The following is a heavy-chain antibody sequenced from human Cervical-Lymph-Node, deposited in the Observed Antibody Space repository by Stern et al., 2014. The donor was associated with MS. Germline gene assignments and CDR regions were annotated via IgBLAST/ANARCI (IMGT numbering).Heavy chain of an antibody. J-gene: IGHJ4*02. D-gene: IGHD3-3*01. CDR2: IDWNDKT. V-gene: IGHV2-70*04. CDR1: GFSLITSGTR. CDR3: ARMMGSGYRHYFDY. Sequence: ITLKESGPALVKPTQTLTLTCTFSGFSLITSGTRVSWIRHPPGRALEWLARIDWNDKTFYNSSQMTRLTITKDTSKNQVVLTMTNVDPVDTATYYCARMMGSGYRHYFDYWGQGTPVTVSS.